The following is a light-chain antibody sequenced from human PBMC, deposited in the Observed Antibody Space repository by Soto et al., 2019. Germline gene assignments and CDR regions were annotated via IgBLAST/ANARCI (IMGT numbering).Light chain of an antibody. V-gene: IGLV2-23*02. CDR2: EVS. J-gene: IGLJ1*01. CDR3: CSYAGSNTLYV. Sequence: QSALTQPASVSGSPGQSITISCTGASSDVGTYNLVSWYQQHPGKAPKLMIYEVSKRPSGVSNRFSDSKSGNTASLTISGLQAEDEADYYCCSYAGSNTLYVFGTGTKVTVL. CDR1: SSDVGTYNL.